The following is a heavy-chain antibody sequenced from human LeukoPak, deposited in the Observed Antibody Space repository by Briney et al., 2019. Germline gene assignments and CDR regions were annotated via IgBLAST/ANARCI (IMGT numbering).Heavy chain of an antibody. CDR3: ARSPGVRFLEWDYYYYYMDV. D-gene: IGHD3-3*01. V-gene: IGHV1-18*01. Sequence: ASVKDSCKASGYTFTSYGISWVRQAPGQGLEWMGWISAYNGNTNYAQKLRGRVTMTTDTSTSTAYMELRSLRSDDTAVYYCARSPGVRFLEWDYYYYYMDVWGKGTTVTVSS. CDR1: GYTFTSYG. CDR2: ISAYNGNT. J-gene: IGHJ6*03.